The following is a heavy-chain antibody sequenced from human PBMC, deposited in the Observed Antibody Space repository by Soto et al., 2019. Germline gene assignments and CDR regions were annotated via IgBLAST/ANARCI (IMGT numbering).Heavy chain of an antibody. CDR2: INHSGST. Sequence: SETLSLTCSVSGASIRSYYWSWIRQPPGKGLEWIGEINHSGSTNYNPSLKSRVTISVDTSKNQFSLKLSSVTAADTAVYYCARGRGIAVAGYYYYGMDVWGQGTTVTVSS. CDR1: GASIRSYY. CDR3: ARGRGIAVAGYYYYGMDV. V-gene: IGHV4-34*01. D-gene: IGHD6-19*01. J-gene: IGHJ6*02.